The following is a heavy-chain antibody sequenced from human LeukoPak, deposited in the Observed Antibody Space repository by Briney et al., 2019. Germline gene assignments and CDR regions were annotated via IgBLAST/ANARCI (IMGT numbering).Heavy chain of an antibody. D-gene: IGHD2-2*01. Sequence: PSETLSLTCAVYGGSFSGYYWSWIRQPPGKGLEWIGEISHSGSTNYNPSLKSRVTISVDTSKNQFSLKLSSVTAADTAVYYCARGGRCSSTSCPFDYWGQGTLVTVSS. CDR1: GGSFSGYY. J-gene: IGHJ4*02. CDR3: ARGGRCSSTSCPFDY. CDR2: ISHSGST. V-gene: IGHV4-34*01.